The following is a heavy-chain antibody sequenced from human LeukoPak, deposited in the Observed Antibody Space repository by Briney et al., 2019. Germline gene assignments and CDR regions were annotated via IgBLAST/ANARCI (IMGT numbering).Heavy chain of an antibody. CDR1: TITFSNSW. CDR3: VRGYDRSGNPFDY. V-gene: IGHV4-39*01. Sequence: GSLRLSCTASTITFSNSWMSWIRQPPGKGLEWIGSMYNSGNKCYNPSLKSRVTISVDTSKNQFSLKLTSVTAADTAVYYCVRGYDRSGNPFDYWGQGTLVTVSS. D-gene: IGHD3-22*01. J-gene: IGHJ4*02. CDR2: MYNSGNK.